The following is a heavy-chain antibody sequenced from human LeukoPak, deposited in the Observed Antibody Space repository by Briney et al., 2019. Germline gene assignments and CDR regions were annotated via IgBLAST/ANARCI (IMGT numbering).Heavy chain of an antibody. CDR2: ISYDGSNK. V-gene: IGHV3-30*04. CDR1: GFTFSSYA. J-gene: IGHJ5*02. Sequence: GGSLRLSCAASGFTFSSYAMHWVRQAPGKGLEWVAVISYDGSNKYYADSVKGRFTISRDNSKNALYLQMNSLRAEDTAVYYCARSDSSSSLNWFDPWGQGTLVTVSS. D-gene: IGHD6-6*01. CDR3: ARSDSSSSLNWFDP.